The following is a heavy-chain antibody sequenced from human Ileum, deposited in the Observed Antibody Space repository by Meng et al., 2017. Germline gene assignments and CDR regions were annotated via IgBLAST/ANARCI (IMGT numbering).Heavy chain of an antibody. CDR2: IWHNGANR. J-gene: IGHJ3*01. Sequence: GGSLRLSCVTSGIVFSDYGMHWVRQAPGKGLEWVASIWHNGANRFHEESVTGRFTISRDNSEDTLYLQMSSLRADDTAVYYCVSAPYVTSGGGAFDFWGQGTVVTVSS. CDR3: VSAPYVTSGGGAFDF. V-gene: IGHV3-30*02. D-gene: IGHD3-10*01. CDR1: GIVFSDYG.